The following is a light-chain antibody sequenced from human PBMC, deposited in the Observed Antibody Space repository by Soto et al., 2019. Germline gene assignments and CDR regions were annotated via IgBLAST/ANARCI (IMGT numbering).Light chain of an antibody. Sequence: EVVLTQSPVTLSLSPGERATLSCRASQSFRGLLAWYQQKPGQAPRLLIYDAYNRATGIPPRFSGSGSGTDFTLTISSLQPEDFATYYCQQANSFPRTFGPGTKVDIK. CDR2: DAY. CDR1: QSFRGL. J-gene: IGKJ3*01. V-gene: IGKV3-11*01. CDR3: QQANSFPRT.